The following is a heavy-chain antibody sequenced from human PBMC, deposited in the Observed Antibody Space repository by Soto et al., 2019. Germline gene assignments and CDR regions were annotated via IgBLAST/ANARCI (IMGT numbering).Heavy chain of an antibody. CDR2: IRGSGGSR. D-gene: IGHD3-3*01. CDR3: SKAEYYDFWSGPHYFDY. Sequence: PGGSLRISCAASGFTFSSYAMRWVRQAPGKGLEWVSAIRGSGGSRYYADSVKGRFTISRDNSKNTLYLQMNSLRAEDTAVYYCSKAEYYDFWSGPHYFDYWGQGTLVTVSS. V-gene: IGHV3-23*01. CDR1: GFTFSSYA. J-gene: IGHJ4*02.